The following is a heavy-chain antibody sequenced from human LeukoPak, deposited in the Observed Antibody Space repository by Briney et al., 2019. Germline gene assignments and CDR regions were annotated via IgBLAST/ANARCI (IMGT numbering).Heavy chain of an antibody. CDR3: ARDRITMVNDAFDI. V-gene: IGHV1-2*06. Sequence: ASVKVSCKASGYTFTGYYMHWVRQAPGQGLEWMGRINPNSGGTNYAQKFQGRVTMTRDTSISTAYMELSRLRSDDTAVYYCARDRITMVNDAFDIWGQGTMVTVSS. CDR2: INPNSGGT. D-gene: IGHD3-10*01. CDR1: GYTFTGYY. J-gene: IGHJ3*02.